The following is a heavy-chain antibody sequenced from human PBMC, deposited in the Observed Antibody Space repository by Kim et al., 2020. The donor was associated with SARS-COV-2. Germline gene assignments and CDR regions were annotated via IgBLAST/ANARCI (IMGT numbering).Heavy chain of an antibody. Sequence: YAAPVKGRFTISRDDSKNTLYLQMNSLKTEDTAVYYCTTDRGGSYYTFDYWGQGTLVTVSS. CDR3: TTDRGGSYYTFDY. D-gene: IGHD1-26*01. V-gene: IGHV3-15*01. J-gene: IGHJ4*02.